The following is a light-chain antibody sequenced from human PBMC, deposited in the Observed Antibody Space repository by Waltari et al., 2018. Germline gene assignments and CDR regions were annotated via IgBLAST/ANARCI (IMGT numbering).Light chain of an antibody. CDR1: QSVSSSY. CDR3: QQYGSSVT. V-gene: IGKV3-20*01. J-gene: IGKJ1*01. Sequence: EIVLTQSPGTLSLSPGERATLSCRASQSVSSSYLAWYQQKPGQAPRLLIYGASNRATGFPDRFSGSGSGTDFTLTISRLEPEDFAVYYCQQYGSSVTFGQGTKVEIK. CDR2: GAS.